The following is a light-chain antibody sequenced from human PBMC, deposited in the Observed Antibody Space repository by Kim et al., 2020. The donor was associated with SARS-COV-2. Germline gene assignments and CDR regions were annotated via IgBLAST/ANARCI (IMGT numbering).Light chain of an antibody. CDR1: SLRNYD. V-gene: IGLV3-19*01. CDR3: NSRDTSTNHYV. CDR2: GKN. J-gene: IGLJ1*01. Sequence: ALGQTGKITCQGDSLRNYDGSWFQQKPGQAPILVIFGKNNRPSGIPDRFSGSSSGNTASLTITGAQAEDEADYYCNSRDTSTNHYVFGTGTKVTVL.